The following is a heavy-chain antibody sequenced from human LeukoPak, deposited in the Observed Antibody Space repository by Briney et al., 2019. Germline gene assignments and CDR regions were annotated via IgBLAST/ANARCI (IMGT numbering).Heavy chain of an antibody. CDR1: GVSISSGGYS. V-gene: IGHV4-30-2*01. J-gene: IGHJ4*02. D-gene: IGHD1-26*01. CDR2: SYHSGST. Sequence: SETLSLTCAVSGVSISSGGYSWSWIRQPPGKGLEWIGYSYHSGSTYYNPSLKSRVTISVDTSKNQFSLKLSSVTAADTAVYYCASLQAYSGGYSVHPFDYWGQGTLVTVSS. CDR3: ASLQAYSGGYSVHPFDY.